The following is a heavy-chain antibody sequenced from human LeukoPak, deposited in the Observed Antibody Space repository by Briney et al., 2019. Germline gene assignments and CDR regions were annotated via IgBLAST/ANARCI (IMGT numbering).Heavy chain of an antibody. CDR3: ARGGARLKYYYDSSGYFCFDY. D-gene: IGHD3-22*01. CDR1: GGSISSYY. Sequence: PSETLSLTCTVSGGSISSYYWSWIRQPPGKGLEWIAYISDIGSINYNPSLKSRVTISLDTSKNQFSLKLSSVTAADTAVYYCARGGARLKYYYDSSGYFCFDYWGQGTLVTVSS. J-gene: IGHJ4*02. CDR2: ISDIGSI. V-gene: IGHV4-59*12.